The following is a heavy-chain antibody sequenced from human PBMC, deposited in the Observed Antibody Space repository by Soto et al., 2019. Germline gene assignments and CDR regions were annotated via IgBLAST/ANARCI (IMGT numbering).Heavy chain of an antibody. V-gene: IGHV3-33*01. CDR2: IWYDGSNK. CDR1: GFTFSSYG. J-gene: IGHJ6*02. CDR3: ASGNLATVTNYDYYGMDV. Sequence: PGGSLRLSCVASGFTFSSYGMHWVRQAPGKGLEWVAVIWYDGSNKYYADSVKGRFTISRDNSKNTLYLQMNSLRAEDTAVYYCASGNLATVTNYDYYGMDVWGQGTTVTVSS. D-gene: IGHD4-17*01.